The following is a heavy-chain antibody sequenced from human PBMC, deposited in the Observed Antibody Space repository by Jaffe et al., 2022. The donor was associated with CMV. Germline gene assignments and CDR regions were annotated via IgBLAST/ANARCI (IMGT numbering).Heavy chain of an antibody. V-gene: IGHV3-11*01. CDR2: SIPGAHDI. Sequence: QVQVVESGGGLVKPGGSLRLSCAASGFTLNDYTMSWVRQAPGKGLEWISYSIPGAHDIYYADSVEGRFTISRDNAQNSLYLQMNSLRAEDTAMYYCVRPGADYWGQGTLVIVSS. CDR3: VRPGADY. J-gene: IGHJ4*02. CDR1: GFTLNDYT.